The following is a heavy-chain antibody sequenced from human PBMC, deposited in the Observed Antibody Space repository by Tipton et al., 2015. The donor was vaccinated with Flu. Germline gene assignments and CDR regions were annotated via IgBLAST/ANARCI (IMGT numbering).Heavy chain of an antibody. CDR3: ARATIFGVVIFYYGMDV. J-gene: IGHJ6*02. Sequence: LRLSCAVYGGSFSGYYWSWIRQSPGKGLEWIGEINHSGSTNYNPSLKSRVTISVDTSKNQFSLKLSSVTAADTAVYYCARATIFGVVIFYYGMDVWGQGTTVTVSS. CDR2: INHSGST. V-gene: IGHV4-34*01. D-gene: IGHD3-3*01. CDR1: GGSFSGYY.